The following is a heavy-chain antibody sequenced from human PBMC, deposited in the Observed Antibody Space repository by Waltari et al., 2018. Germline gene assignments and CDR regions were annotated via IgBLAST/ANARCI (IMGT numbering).Heavy chain of an antibody. CDR2: ISPRSTYI. CDR3: ARLGYCNSATCYTSSDY. V-gene: IGHV3-21*01. J-gene: IGHJ4*02. Sequence: EVHLVESGGGLVKPGGSLRLSCAASGFTFSSYNMNWVRQAPGKGLEWVSAISPRSTYIYYADSVKGRFTISRDNAKNSLYLQMNSLRAEDTAVYYCARLGYCNSATCYTSSDYWGQGTLVTVSS. CDR1: GFTFSSYN. D-gene: IGHD2-2*02.